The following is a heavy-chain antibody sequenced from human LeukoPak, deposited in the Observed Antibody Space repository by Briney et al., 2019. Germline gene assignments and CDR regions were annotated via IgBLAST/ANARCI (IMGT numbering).Heavy chain of an antibody. D-gene: IGHD3-22*01. CDR2: IYSGGST. V-gene: IGHV3-53*01. CDR3: ASNFESSGYYSY. J-gene: IGHJ4*02. CDR1: GVTVSSNY. Sequence: PGGSLRLSCAASGVTVSSNYMSWVRLAPGKGLEWVSIIYSGGSTYSADSVKGRFTVSRDNSKNTVYLQMSSLRAEDTAVYYCASNFESSGYYSYWGPGILVTVSS.